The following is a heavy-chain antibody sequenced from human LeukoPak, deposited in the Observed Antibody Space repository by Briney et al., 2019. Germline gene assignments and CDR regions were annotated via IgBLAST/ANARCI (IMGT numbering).Heavy chain of an antibody. J-gene: IGHJ4*02. V-gene: IGHV1-3*03. Sequence: ASVKVSCKASGYTFTNYAMHWVRQAPGQRLEWMGWIYPGNGETKYSQEFQDRVTITRDTSASTAYMELSSLTSDDMAVYYCARDRGGSGDFDYWGQGTLVTVSS. D-gene: IGHD3-10*01. CDR3: ARDRGGSGDFDY. CDR2: IYPGNGET. CDR1: GYTFTNYA.